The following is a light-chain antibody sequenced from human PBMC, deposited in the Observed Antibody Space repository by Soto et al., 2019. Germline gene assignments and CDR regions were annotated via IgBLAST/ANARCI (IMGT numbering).Light chain of an antibody. Sequence: EIVMTQSPATLSVSPGERATFSCRASQSVSSNLAWYQQKPGQAPRLLIYGSATRATGIPDRFSGSGSGTEFTLTISSLQSEDSAVYYCQQYHSWPAFGQGTKVDI. CDR3: QQYHSWPA. CDR2: GSA. CDR1: QSVSSN. V-gene: IGKV3-15*01. J-gene: IGKJ1*01.